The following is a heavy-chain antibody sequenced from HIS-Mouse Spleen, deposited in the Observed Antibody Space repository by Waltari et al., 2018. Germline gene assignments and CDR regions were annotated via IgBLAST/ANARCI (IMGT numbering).Heavy chain of an antibody. J-gene: IGHJ5*02. V-gene: IGHV1-18*01. D-gene: IGHD3-3*01. CDR3: ARSESRFLEWLDWFDP. Sequence: QVQLVQSGAEVNKPGASVKVSCKASGYTFTSYGISWVRQAPGQGLEWMGWITMTTDTSTSTAYMELRSLRSDDTAVYYCARSESRFLEWLDWFDPWGQGTLVTVSS. CDR1: GYTFTSYG.